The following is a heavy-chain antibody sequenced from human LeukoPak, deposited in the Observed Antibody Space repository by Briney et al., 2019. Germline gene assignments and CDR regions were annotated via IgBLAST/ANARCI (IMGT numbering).Heavy chain of an antibody. V-gene: IGHV3-13*04. CDR1: GFTFRNYD. Sequence: GGSLRLSCAAPGFTFRNYDMHWVRQATGKGLEWVAAAGTADDTYYAASVKGRFTISREDARNSLYLQMDSLSAGDTAVYYCARVAGSRTIYYFDYWGQGTLVTVSS. J-gene: IGHJ4*02. D-gene: IGHD3-10*01. CDR3: ARVAGSRTIYYFDY. CDR2: AGTADDT.